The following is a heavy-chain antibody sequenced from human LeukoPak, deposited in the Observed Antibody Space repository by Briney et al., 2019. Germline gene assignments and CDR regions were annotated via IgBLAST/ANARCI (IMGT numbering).Heavy chain of an antibody. Sequence: SETLSLTCTVSGGSISSSSYYWGWIRQPPGKGLEWIGSIYYSGSTYYNPSLKSRVTISVDTSKNQFSLKLSSVTAADTAVYYCARRPRRRSGWVNNWFDPWGQGTLVTVSS. D-gene: IGHD6-19*01. V-gene: IGHV4-39*07. CDR1: GGSISSSSYY. J-gene: IGHJ5*02. CDR3: ARRPRRRSGWVNNWFDP. CDR2: IYYSGST.